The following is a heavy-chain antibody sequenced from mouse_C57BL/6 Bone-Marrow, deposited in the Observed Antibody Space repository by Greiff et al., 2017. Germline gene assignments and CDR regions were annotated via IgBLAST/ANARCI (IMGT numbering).Heavy chain of an antibody. CDR1: GYTFTSYW. D-gene: IGHD2-4*01. Sequence: VQLQQPGAELVMPGASVKLSCKASGYTFTSYWMHWVKQRPGQGLEWIGEIDPSDSYTNYNQKFKGKSTLTVAKSSRTAYMQLSSLTSEYSAVYYCAVPIYYDFYWYFDVWGTGTTVTVSS. V-gene: IGHV1-69*01. CDR3: AVPIYYDFYWYFDV. CDR2: IDPSDSYT. J-gene: IGHJ1*03.